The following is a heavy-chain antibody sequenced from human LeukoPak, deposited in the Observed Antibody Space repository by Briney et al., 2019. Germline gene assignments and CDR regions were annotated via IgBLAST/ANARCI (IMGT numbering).Heavy chain of an antibody. D-gene: IGHD3/OR15-3a*01. CDR2: IYSGGST. CDR1: GFTVSSNY. Sequence: GGSLRLSCAASGFTVSSNYMSWVRQAPGKGLEWVSVIYSGGSTYYAESVKGRFTITRDNSKNTLYLQMNSLRAEDTAVYYCATKYDVWSGYSFDYWGQGTLVTVSS. V-gene: IGHV3-53*01. CDR3: ATKYDVWSGYSFDY. J-gene: IGHJ4*02.